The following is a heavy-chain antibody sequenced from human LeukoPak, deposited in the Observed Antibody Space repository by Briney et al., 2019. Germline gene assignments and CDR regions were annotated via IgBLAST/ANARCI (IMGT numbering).Heavy chain of an antibody. D-gene: IGHD6-13*01. CDR2: IYYSGST. J-gene: IGHJ4*02. CDR3: ASTFRSSWYFDY. CDR1: GGSISSSSYY. V-gene: IGHV4-39*07. Sequence: SETLSLTCTVSGGSISSSSYYWGWIRQPPGKGLEWIGSIYYSGSTYYNPSLKSRVTISVDTSKNQFSLKLSSVTAADTAVYYCASTFRSSWYFDYWGQGTLVTVSS.